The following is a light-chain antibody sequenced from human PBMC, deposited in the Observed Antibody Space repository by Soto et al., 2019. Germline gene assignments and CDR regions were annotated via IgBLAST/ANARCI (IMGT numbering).Light chain of an antibody. V-gene: IGLV2-14*01. J-gene: IGLJ2*01. CDR2: EVS. Sequence: QSALTQPASMSGSPGQSITISCTGTSSDVGAYNFVSWYQQYPGTVPKLIIYEVSYRPSGVSNRFSGSKSGNTASLTISGLLAEDEADYCFASKTRTTFVVFGGGTKVTVL. CDR1: SSDVGAYNF. CDR3: ASKTRTTFVV.